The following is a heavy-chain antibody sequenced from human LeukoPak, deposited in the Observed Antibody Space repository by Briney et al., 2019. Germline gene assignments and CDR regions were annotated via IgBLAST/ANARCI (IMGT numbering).Heavy chain of an antibody. CDR3: AREFGYQLPDFDF. J-gene: IGHJ4*02. CDR2: ISSSSYI. D-gene: IGHD2-2*01. V-gene: IGHV3-21*01. CDR1: GFTFSSYS. Sequence: PGGSLRLSCAASGFTFSSYSMNWVRQAPGKGLEWVSSISSSSYIYYADSVKGRFTISRDNAKNSLFLQMNSLRAEDTAMYYCAREFGYQLPDFDFWGQGTLVTVSS.